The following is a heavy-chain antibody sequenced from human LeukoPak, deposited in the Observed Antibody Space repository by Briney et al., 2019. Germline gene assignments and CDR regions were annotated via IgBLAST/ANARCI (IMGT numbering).Heavy chain of an antibody. CDR3: ARRYCSSTSCYLPY. Sequence: SETLSLTCTVSGGSISSYYWSWIRQPPGKGLEWIGYIYTSGSTNYNPSLKSRVTISVDTSKNQFSLKLSSVTAADTAVYYCARRYCSSTSCYLPYWGQGTLVTVSS. V-gene: IGHV4-4*09. D-gene: IGHD2-2*01. J-gene: IGHJ4*02. CDR1: GGSISSYY. CDR2: IYTSGST.